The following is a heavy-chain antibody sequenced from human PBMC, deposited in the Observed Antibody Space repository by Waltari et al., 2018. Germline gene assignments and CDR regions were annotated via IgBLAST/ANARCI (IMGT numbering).Heavy chain of an antibody. CDR1: GFTFSTFW. Sequence: EVQLVESGGGLVHPGGSLRLSCEASGFTFSTFWVHWVRQVPGKGLVWVSRIKSDGSATSYADSVKGRFTISRDNAKNTVYLQMNSLRVEDTAVYYCSRDLQHGDFGRGRDYWGQGTLVTVSS. CDR2: IKSDGSAT. CDR3: SRDLQHGDFGRGRDY. D-gene: IGHD4-17*01. J-gene: IGHJ4*02. V-gene: IGHV3-74*01.